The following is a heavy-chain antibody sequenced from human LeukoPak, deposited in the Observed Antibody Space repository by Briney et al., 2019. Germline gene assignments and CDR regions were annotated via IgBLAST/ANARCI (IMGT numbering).Heavy chain of an antibody. CDR1: GFTFSSYA. J-gene: IGHJ4*02. CDR3: ARVGEWLALDY. D-gene: IGHD3-16*01. V-gene: IGHV3-30-3*01. CDR2: ISYDGSNK. Sequence: QPGGSLRLSCAASGFTFSSYAMHWVRQAPGKGLEWVAVISYDGSNKYYADSVKGRFTISRDNSKNTLYLQMNSLRAEDTAVYYCARVGEWLALDYWGQGTLVTVSS.